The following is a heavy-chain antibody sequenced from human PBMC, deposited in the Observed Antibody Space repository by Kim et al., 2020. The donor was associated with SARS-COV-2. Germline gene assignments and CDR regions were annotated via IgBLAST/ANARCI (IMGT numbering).Heavy chain of an antibody. CDR3: AVLEWLLHSAYYFDY. Sequence: PKFQGRVTMTRDTSTSTVDMELSSLRSEDTAVYYCAVLEWLLHSAYYFDYWGQGTLVTVSS. D-gene: IGHD3-3*01. V-gene: IGHV1-46*01. J-gene: IGHJ4*02.